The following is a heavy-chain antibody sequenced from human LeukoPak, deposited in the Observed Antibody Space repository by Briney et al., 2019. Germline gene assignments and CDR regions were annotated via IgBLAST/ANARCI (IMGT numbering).Heavy chain of an antibody. Sequence: ASVKVSCKASGYTFTSYDINWVRQATGQGLEWMGWVNPNSGSTGYAQKFKGRVTMTRDTSGSTAYLEVSSLTSQGTAVYYCARVVYNDGTDAFDIWGQGTLVTVSS. D-gene: IGHD1-1*01. CDR3: ARVVYNDGTDAFDI. CDR2: VNPNSGST. V-gene: IGHV1-8*01. CDR1: GYTFTSYD. J-gene: IGHJ3*02.